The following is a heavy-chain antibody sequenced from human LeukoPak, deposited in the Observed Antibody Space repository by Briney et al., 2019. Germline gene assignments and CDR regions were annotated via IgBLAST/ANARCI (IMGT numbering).Heavy chain of an antibody. Sequence: ASVTVSCKSSVYTFTSYDINWVRQATGQPLEWMGWMNPNGGNTGYAQKFQGRVTITRNTSISTDYMELSSLRSEDTAVYYCAIHMVRGVISWFDRWGQGTLVTDSS. D-gene: IGHD3-10*01. CDR1: VYTFTSYD. CDR2: MNPNGGNT. CDR3: AIHMVRGVISWFDR. V-gene: IGHV1-8*03. J-gene: IGHJ5*02.